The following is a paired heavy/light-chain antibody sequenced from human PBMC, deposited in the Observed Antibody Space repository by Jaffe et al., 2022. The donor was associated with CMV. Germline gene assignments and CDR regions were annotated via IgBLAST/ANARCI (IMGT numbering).Light chain of an antibody. V-gene: IGKV1-39*01. CDR1: QNINNY. Sequence: DIQMTQSPSSLSASIGDRVTITCRASQNINNYLNWYQHKPGKAPKLLIYTASTLESGVPSRFSGVTSGTDFTLTISNLQPEDFATYYCQQTYSTHITFGQGTRLEIK. CDR3: QQTYSTHIT. J-gene: IGKJ5*01. CDR2: TAS.
Heavy chain of an antibody. V-gene: IGHV3-9*01. J-gene: IGHJ6*02. CDR1: GFTFDDYA. Sequence: EVQLVESGGGLVQPGRSLRLSCAASGFTFDDYAMHWVRQAPGKGLEWVAGLSWNGGGTGYADSVKGRFTISRDNDKNSLYLQMNSLRPEDTALYYCAKDSGSGNNNRFYYYYGMDVWGQGTTVTVAS. CDR3: AKDSGSGNNNRFYYYYGMDV. D-gene: IGHD3-10*01. CDR2: LSWNGGGT.